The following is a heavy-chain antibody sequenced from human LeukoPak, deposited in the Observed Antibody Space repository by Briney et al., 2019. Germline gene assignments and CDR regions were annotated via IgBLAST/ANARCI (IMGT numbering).Heavy chain of an antibody. J-gene: IGHJ4*02. V-gene: IGHV4-59*08. Sequence: SETLSLTCTVSGDSISNFYWNWIRQSPGKGLEWIGNIHYSGSSVYNPSLKSRGTISIDTSRKQFFLKLSSVTAADTAVYYCARHPTADYGETYYFDYWGQGTLVTVSS. CDR1: GDSISNFY. D-gene: IGHD4-17*01. CDR3: ARHPTADYGETYYFDY. CDR2: IHYSGSS.